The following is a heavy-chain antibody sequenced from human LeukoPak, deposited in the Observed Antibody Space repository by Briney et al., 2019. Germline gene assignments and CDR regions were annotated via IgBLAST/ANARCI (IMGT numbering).Heavy chain of an antibody. V-gene: IGHV1-18*01. CDR1: GYTFTSYG. D-gene: IGHD3-16*02. J-gene: IGHJ4*02. CDR3: AIYSKRHDYVWGGYRQFDY. Sequence: ASVKVSYKASGYTFTSYGISWVRQAPGQGLTWMGWISAYNGNTNYAQKLQGRVTMTTDTSTSTAYRELRSLRSDDTAVYYCAIYSKRHDYVWGGYRQFDYWGQGTLVTVSS. CDR2: ISAYNGNT.